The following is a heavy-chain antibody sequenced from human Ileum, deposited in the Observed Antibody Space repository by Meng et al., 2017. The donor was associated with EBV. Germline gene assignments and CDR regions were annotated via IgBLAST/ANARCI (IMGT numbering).Heavy chain of an antibody. CDR3: VRVRGDFDY. CDR2: INSNWNT. V-gene: IGHV4-39*07. J-gene: IGHJ4*02. CDR1: GDYVSDTNYF. Sequence: QLQLQESGPGLVKPSEXLSLTCLVSGDYVSDTNYFWGWIRQPPGKGLEWIGSINSNWNTYYNPSLTSRVTMSVDTSKNQFSLKLSSVTAADTAVYYCVRVRGDFDYWGQGTLVTVSS. D-gene: IGHD3-10*01.